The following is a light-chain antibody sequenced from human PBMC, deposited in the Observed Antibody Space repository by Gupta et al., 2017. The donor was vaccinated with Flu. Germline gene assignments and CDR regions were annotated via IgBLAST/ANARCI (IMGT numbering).Light chain of an antibody. Sequence: QSVLTQLPSVSAAPGQQVTISCSGTSSTIGYSYVSWYQQLPGTAPKLLIYDIDKPPSGMADRFSGSKSGTSATLGITGLLTGDEADYYCGTWDDSLNFWVFGGGTKLTVL. CDR2: DID. V-gene: IGLV1-51*01. CDR3: GTWDDSLNFWV. CDR1: SSTIGYSY. J-gene: IGLJ3*02.